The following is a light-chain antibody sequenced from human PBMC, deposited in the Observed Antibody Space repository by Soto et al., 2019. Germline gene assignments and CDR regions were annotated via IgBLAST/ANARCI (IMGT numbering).Light chain of an antibody. V-gene: IGKV1-9*01. CDR2: NAS. CDR3: QQVDSYPRT. Sequence: IQLTQSPSSLSASVGDTVTITCRASQAIGSYFAWYQQRPGTAPKLLIYNASTLDSGVPSRFSGSGSGTDFTLTISSLQAEDFATYYCQQVDSYPRTFGPGTRVEI. J-gene: IGKJ3*01. CDR1: QAIGSY.